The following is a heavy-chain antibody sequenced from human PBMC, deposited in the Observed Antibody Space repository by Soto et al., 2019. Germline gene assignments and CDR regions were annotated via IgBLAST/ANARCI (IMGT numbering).Heavy chain of an antibody. V-gene: IGHV1-69*06. CDR1: GGTFSSYA. D-gene: IGHD6-6*01. Sequence: ASVKVSCKASGGTFSSYAISWVRQAPGQGLEWMGGIIPIFGTANYAQKFQGRVTITADKSTSTAYMELSSLRSEDTAVYYCARVYPLEYSSLPYYYYGMDVWGQGTTVTVSS. J-gene: IGHJ6*02. CDR3: ARVYPLEYSSLPYYYYGMDV. CDR2: IIPIFGTA.